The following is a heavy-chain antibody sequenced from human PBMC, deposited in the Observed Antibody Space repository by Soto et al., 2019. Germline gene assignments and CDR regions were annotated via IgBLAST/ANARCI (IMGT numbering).Heavy chain of an antibody. D-gene: IGHD3-10*01. CDR3: ARSPPLSSPPGDYMDV. V-gene: IGHV1-69*02. J-gene: IGHJ6*03. CDR1: GGTFSSYT. CDR2: IIPILGIA. Sequence: SVKVSCKASGGTFSSYTISWVRQAPGQGLEWMGRIIPILGIANYAQKFQGRVTITADKSTSTAYMELSSLRSEDTAVYYCARSPPLSSPPGDYMDVWGKGTTVTVSS.